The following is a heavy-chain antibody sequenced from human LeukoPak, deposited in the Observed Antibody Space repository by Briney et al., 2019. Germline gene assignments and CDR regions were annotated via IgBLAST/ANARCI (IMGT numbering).Heavy chain of an antibody. D-gene: IGHD5-24*01. J-gene: IGHJ6*03. CDR1: GFTFSSYG. V-gene: IGHV3-30*02. CDR2: IRYDGSNK. CDR3: AKALGGYNRYYCYRVV. Sequence: PGGSLRLSCAASGFTFSSYGMHWVRQAPGKGLEWVAFIRYDGSNKYYADSVKGRFTISRDNSKNTLYLQMNSLRAEDTAVYYCAKALGGYNRYYCYRVVLGKGPTVSVSS.